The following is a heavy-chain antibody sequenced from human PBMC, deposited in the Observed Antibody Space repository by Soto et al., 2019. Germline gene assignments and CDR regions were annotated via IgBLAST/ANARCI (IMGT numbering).Heavy chain of an antibody. J-gene: IGHJ4*02. CDR1: GCRFSNHE. Sequence: GGSRRLSSVVSGCRFSNHEVILIRQTPGKGLEWVSYIPSSGTTTYYADSVKGRFNIARDNAKNSLYLQMNSLRAEDTAVYYCARESVKIFEVDVFDSWGQDTLASVS. CDR3: ARESVKIFEVDVFDS. V-gene: IGHV3-48*03. D-gene: IGHD3-3*01. CDR2: IPSSGTTT.